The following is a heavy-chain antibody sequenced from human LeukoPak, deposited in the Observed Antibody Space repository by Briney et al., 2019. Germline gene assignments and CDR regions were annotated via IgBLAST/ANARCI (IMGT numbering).Heavy chain of an antibody. CDR3: ARGVRAVAARRWFDP. D-gene: IGHD6-19*01. V-gene: IGHV4-34*01. Sequence: SETLSLTCAVYGGSFSGYYWSWIRQPPGKGLEWIGEINHSGSTNYNPSLKSRVTISVDTSKNQFSLKLSPVTAADTAVYYCARGVRAVAARRWFDPWGQGTLVTVSS. J-gene: IGHJ5*02. CDR2: INHSGST. CDR1: GGSFSGYY.